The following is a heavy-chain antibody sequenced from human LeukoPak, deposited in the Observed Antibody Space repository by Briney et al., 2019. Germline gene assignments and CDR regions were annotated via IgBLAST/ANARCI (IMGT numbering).Heavy chain of an antibody. D-gene: IGHD3-22*01. CDR3: ATIELYHSSGYFR. CDR1: GGSFSGYY. CDR2: INHSGST. J-gene: IGHJ4*02. Sequence: SETLSLTCAVYGGSFSGYYWSWIRQPPGKGLEWIGEINHSGSTNYNPSLKSRVTISVDTSKNQFSLKLSSVTAADTAVYYCATIELYHSSGYFRWGQGTLVTVSS. V-gene: IGHV4-34*01.